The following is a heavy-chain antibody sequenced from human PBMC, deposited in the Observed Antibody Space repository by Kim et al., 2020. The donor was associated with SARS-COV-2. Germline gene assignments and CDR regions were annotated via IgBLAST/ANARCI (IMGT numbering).Heavy chain of an antibody. D-gene: IGHD3-16*01. J-gene: IGHJ3*02. V-gene: IGHV4-59*01. Sequence: SETLSLTCTVSGDSINSDYWSWIRQPPERGLEWFGYVHYTGHTYYNPSLKNRATISVDTSKNHVSLNLASVTAADTAIYYCWRHRPSMGAFHIWGPGTTVTVS. CDR1: GDSINSDY. CDR3: WRHRPSMGAFHI. CDR2: VHYTGHT.